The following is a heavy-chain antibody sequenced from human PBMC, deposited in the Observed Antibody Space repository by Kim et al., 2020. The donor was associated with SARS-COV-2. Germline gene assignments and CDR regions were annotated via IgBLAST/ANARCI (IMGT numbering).Heavy chain of an antibody. Sequence: SFQGQVTISADKSISTAYLQWSSLKASDTAMYYCARREVDTAMVKDYFDYWGQGTLVTVSS. J-gene: IGHJ4*02. D-gene: IGHD5-18*01. CDR3: ARREVDTAMVKDYFDY. V-gene: IGHV5-51*01.